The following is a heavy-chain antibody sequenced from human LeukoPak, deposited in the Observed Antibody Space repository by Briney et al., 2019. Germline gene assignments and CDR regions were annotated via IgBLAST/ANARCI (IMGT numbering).Heavy chain of an antibody. CDR1: GYSFSNYW. CDR2: IDPGDSDT. CDR3: ARGDGRRGFYFDY. J-gene: IGHJ4*02. D-gene: IGHD3-10*01. V-gene: IGHV5-51*01. Sequence: GESLKISCKGSGYSFSNYWIGWVRQMPGKGLEWMGIIDPGDSDTRYSPSFDGQVTVSADKSISTAWLQWSSLKASDTAMYYCARGDGRRGFYFDYWGQGTLVTVSS.